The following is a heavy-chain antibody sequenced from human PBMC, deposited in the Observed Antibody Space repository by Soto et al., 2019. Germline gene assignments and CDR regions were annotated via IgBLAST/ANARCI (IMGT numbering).Heavy chain of an antibody. J-gene: IGHJ4*02. CDR1: GFTFSDYY. V-gene: IGHV3-11*06. D-gene: IGHD3-22*01. CDR2: ISSSSSYI. CDR3: ARGPDDSGGYYPPPLGY. Sequence: KPGGSLRLSCAASGFTFSDYYMSWIRQAPGKGLEWVSSISSSSSYIYNADSVKGRFTIYRDNAKISLYLQMNSLGAEDTAVYYCARGPDDSGGYYPPPLGYWGQGTLVTVSS.